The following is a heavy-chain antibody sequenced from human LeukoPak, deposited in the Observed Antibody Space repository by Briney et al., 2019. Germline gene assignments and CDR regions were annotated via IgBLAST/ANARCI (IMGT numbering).Heavy chain of an antibody. CDR3: VKGFHSRGYGAHFDS. J-gene: IGHJ4*02. CDR2: ISAGGVTT. Sequence: TGGSLRLSCAASGXTFNSYAMSWVRQFPGKGLEWVSSISAGGVTTYYADSVKGRFTISRDNSKNTLFLQMNNLSAEDTAVYYCVKGFHSRGYGAHFDSWGQGTLVTVSS. D-gene: IGHD3-10*01. CDR1: GXTFNSYA. V-gene: IGHV3-23*01.